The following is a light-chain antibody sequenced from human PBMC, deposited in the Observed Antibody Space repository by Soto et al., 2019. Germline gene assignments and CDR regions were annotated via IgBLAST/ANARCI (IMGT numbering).Light chain of an antibody. J-gene: IGKJ5*01. CDR3: QQRYNCPPIT. V-gene: IGKV3-11*01. CDR1: PSISNY. CDR2: DAS. Sequence: EIVLTQSPATLSLSPGERASLSCRASPSISNYLAWYQHKPGQAPRLLIYDASIRATGIPARFSGSGSGTDFTLTISSLEPEDFAVYYCQQRYNCPPITFGQGTRLEIK.